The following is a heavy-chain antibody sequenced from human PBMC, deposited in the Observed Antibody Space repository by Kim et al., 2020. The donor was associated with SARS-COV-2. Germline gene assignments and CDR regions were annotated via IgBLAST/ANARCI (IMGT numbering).Heavy chain of an antibody. Sequence: GGSLRLSCAASGFTFGDYAMHWVRQAPGKGLEWVSGISWNSGSIGYADSVKGRFTISRDNAKNSLYLQMNSLRAEDTALYYCAKGIAYCGGDCSVYFDYWGQGTLVTVSS. CDR1: GFTFGDYA. CDR3: AKGIAYCGGDCSVYFDY. CDR2: ISWNSGSI. J-gene: IGHJ4*02. V-gene: IGHV3-9*01. D-gene: IGHD2-21*02.